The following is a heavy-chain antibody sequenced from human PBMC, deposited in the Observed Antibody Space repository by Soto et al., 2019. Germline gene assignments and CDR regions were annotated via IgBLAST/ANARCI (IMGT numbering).Heavy chain of an antibody. CDR1: GYTFTGYY. CDR2: INPNSGGT. D-gene: IGHD6-13*01. CDR3: ARGRPAAGRRNRWFDP. V-gene: IGHV1-2*04. Sequence: AASVKVSCKASGYTFTGYYMHWVRQAPGQGLEWMGWINPNSGGTNYAQKFQGWVTMTRDTSISTAYMELSRLRSDDTAVYYCARGRPAAGRRNRWFDPWGQGTLVTVSS. J-gene: IGHJ5*02.